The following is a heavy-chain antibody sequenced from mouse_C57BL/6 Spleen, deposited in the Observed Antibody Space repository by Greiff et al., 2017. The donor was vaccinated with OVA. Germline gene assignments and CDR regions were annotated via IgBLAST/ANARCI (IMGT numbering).Heavy chain of an antibody. Sequence: EVQLVESGGGLVKPGGSLKLSCAASGFTFSDYGMHWVRQAPEKGLEWVAYISSGSSTIYYADTVKGRFTISRDNAKNTLFLQKTSLRSEDTAMYYCARWGLRLDYWGQGTTLTVSS. CDR2: ISSGSSTI. D-gene: IGHD2-4*01. CDR1: GFTFSDYG. CDR3: ARWGLRLDY. J-gene: IGHJ2*01. V-gene: IGHV5-17*01.